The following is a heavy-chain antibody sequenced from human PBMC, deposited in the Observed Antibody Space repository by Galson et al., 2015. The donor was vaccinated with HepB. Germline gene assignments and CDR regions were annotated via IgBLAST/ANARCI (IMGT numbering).Heavy chain of an antibody. CDR3: ARVGYYYDSSGPFDY. CDR1: GFTFSSYG. CDR2: IWYDGSNK. J-gene: IGHJ4*02. V-gene: IGHV3-33*08. D-gene: IGHD3-22*01. Sequence: SLRLSCAASGFTFSSYGMHWVRQAPGKGLEWVAVIWYDGSNKYYADSVKGRFTISRDNSKNTLYLQMNSLRAEDTAVYYCARVGYYYDSSGPFDYWGQGTLVTVSS.